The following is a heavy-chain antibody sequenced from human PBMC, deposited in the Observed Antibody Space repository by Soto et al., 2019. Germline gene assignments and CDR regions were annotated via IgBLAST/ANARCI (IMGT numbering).Heavy chain of an antibody. J-gene: IGHJ6*02. CDR2: ISPRSDYI. V-gene: IGHV3-21*01. Sequence: DVQLVESGGGLVKPGGSLRLSCVVSGFDFSDFSINWVRQAPGKGLEWVSSISPRSDYIYYADSLKGRFTVSRENAKKSLFLQMNSLPADDTAVYYCAREKRHNLLRGRLGMDVWGQGTTVSVSS. CDR3: AREKRHNLLRGRLGMDV. CDR1: GFDFSDFS. D-gene: IGHD3-16*01.